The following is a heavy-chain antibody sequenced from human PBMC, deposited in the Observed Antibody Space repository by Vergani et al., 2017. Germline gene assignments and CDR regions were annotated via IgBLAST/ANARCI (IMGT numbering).Heavy chain of an antibody. D-gene: IGHD3-3*01. CDR3: AKAQPRLRFLEWLTEYYYMDV. CDR2: ISGSGGST. CDR1: GFTFSSYA. V-gene: IGHV3-23*01. J-gene: IGHJ6*03. Sequence: EVQLLESGGGLVQPGGSLRLSCAASGFTFSSYAMSWVRQAPGKGLEWVSAISGSGGSTYYADSVKGRFTISRDNSKNTLYLQMNSLRAEDTAVYYCAKAQPRLRFLEWLTEYYYMDVWGKGTTVTVSS.